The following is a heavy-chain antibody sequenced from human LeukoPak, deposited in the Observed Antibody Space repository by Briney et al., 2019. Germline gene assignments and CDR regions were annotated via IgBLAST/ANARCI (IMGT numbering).Heavy chain of an antibody. J-gene: IGHJ4*02. CDR3: ARVEAYYDILTGYTSRYFDY. D-gene: IGHD3-9*01. CDR2: INHSGST. Sequence: SETLSLTCAVYGGSFSGYYWSWIRQPPGKGLEWIGEINHSGSTNYNPSLKSRVTISVDTSKNQFSLKLSSVTAADTAVYYCARVEAYYDILTGYTSRYFDYWGQGTLVTVSS. CDR1: GGSFSGYY. V-gene: IGHV4-34*01.